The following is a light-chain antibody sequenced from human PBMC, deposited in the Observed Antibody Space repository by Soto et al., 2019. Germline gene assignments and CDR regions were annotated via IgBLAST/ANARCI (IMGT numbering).Light chain of an antibody. CDR2: GAS. V-gene: IGKV1-6*01. J-gene: IGKJ5*01. Sequence: AIQLIQSPSLLSASVGDRDTISRRASRVIRNVYACYQYAPGEDDKVLIDGASILHISVPSSLSGSGSGTYFTLTISSLLPEDFATYYCQQDFNYPNTFGQGTRLEIK. CDR1: RVIRNV. CDR3: QQDFNYPNT.